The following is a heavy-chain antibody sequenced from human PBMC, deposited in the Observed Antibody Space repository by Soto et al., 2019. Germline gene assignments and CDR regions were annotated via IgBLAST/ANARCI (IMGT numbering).Heavy chain of an antibody. J-gene: IGHJ4*02. V-gene: IGHV3-43*01. CDR1: GFTFDDYG. Sequence: EVLLVESGGTVSQPGGSLRLSCAAAGFTFDDYGIHGVRQVPGKGLVWVSFISWNGATRYYEGSVEGRFTVSRDNTKNSLYLQMNSLRIEDTAFDYCARDRMRYEHDSPDYVGQGTLVTVSS. CDR3: ARDRMRYEHDSPDY. CDR2: ISWNGATR. D-gene: IGHD3-3*02.